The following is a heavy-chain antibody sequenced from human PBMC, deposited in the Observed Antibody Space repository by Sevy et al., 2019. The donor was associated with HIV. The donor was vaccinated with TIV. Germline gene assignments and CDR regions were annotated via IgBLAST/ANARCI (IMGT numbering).Heavy chain of an antibody. CDR2: INEDGSRL. V-gene: IGHV3-7*01. D-gene: IGHD5-18*01. J-gene: IGHJ4*02. CDR1: GFTFSDSW. CDR3: ARDRAYSALDY. Sequence: GGSLRLSCVASGFTFSDSWMTWVRQAPGKGLERIAFINEDGSRLGYVDSVRGRFTISREYTKNSLYLQMNSLRAEDTAVYFCARDRAYSALDYWGQGTLVTVSS.